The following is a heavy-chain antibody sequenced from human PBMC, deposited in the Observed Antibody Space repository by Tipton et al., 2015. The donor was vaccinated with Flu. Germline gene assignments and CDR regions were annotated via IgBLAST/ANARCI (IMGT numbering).Heavy chain of an antibody. CDR3: ARDGAAGLRYFGWLVGADDFDI. V-gene: IGHV4-39*07. CDR1: GGSISSSSYY. J-gene: IGHJ3*02. Sequence: TLSLTCTVSGGSISSSSYYWGWIRQPPGKGLEWIGSIYYSGSTYYNPSLKSGVTISVDTSKNQFSLKLSSVTAADTAVYYCARDGAAGLRYFGWLVGADDFDIWRQGTMVTVSS. CDR2: IYYSGST. D-gene: IGHD3-9*01.